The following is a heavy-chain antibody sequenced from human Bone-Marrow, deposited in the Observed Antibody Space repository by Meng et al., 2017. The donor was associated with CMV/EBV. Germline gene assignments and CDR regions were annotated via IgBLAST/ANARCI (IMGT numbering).Heavy chain of an antibody. CDR3: ARDLRCYSSSCPKYYYYYYGMDV. J-gene: IGHJ6*02. CDR2: ISYDGSNK. D-gene: IGHD6-13*01. CDR1: GFIFSNYD. Sequence: GGSLRLSCAASGFIFSNYDMNWVRQAPGKGLEWVAVISYDGSNKYYADSVKGRFTISRDNSKNTLYLQMNSLRAEDTAVYYCARDLRCYSSSCPKYYYYYYGMDVWGQGTTVTVSS. V-gene: IGHV3-30*04.